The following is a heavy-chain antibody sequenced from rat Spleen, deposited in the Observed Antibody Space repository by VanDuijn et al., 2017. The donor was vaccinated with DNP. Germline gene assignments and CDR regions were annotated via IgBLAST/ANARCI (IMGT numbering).Heavy chain of an antibody. CDR2: MSIGGSS. J-gene: IGHJ2*01. CDR1: GFTFSDYG. V-gene: IGHV2S12*01. Sequence: VHLVESGGGLVQPGRSMKLSCAASGFTFSDYGMAWVRQPPGKGLEWIAAMSIGGSSYFNSALKSRLSISRDTSTSQVFLNMDSLQAEDTAIYFCTREEPRVLYYFSSLFDYWGQGVMVTVSS. CDR3: TREEPRVLYYFSSLFDY. D-gene: IGHD1-2*01.